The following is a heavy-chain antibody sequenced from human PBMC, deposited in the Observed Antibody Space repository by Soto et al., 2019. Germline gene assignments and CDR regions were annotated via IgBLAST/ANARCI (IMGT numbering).Heavy chain of an antibody. CDR1: GYTFTSYD. V-gene: IGHV1-8*01. Sequence: GASVKVSCKASGYTFTSYDINWVRQATGQGLEWKGWMNPNSGNTGYAQKFQGRVTMTRNTSISTAYMELSSLRSEDTAVYYCARDLSPSRDYYDSSGYYYVPRKLVFYYFDYWGQGTLVTVSS. CDR2: MNPNSGNT. J-gene: IGHJ4*02. CDR3: ARDLSPSRDYYDSSGYYYVPRKLVFYYFDY. D-gene: IGHD3-22*01.